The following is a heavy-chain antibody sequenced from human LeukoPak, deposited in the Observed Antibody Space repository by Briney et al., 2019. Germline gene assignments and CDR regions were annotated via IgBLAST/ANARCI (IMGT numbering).Heavy chain of an antibody. D-gene: IGHD2-2*01. CDR1: GFTFDDYW. Sequence: PGGPLRLSCGASGFTFDDYWMSWVRQAPGQGLEWVANINQDGSEKYYLDSAKGRFTISRDNARNSLYLQVNSLRAEDTAVYYCARGGTSGYSSTRHFWGGNYYFDYWGQGSLVTVSS. CDR2: INQDGSEK. CDR3: ARGGTSGYSSTRHFWGGNYYFDY. V-gene: IGHV3-7*01. J-gene: IGHJ4*02.